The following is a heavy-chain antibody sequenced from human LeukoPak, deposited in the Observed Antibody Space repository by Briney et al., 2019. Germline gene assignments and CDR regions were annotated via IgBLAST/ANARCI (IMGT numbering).Heavy chain of an antibody. J-gene: IGHJ4*02. CDR3: ARALAAAGTGYYFDY. D-gene: IGHD6-13*01. Sequence: PGGSLRLSCAASGFTFRTYSVSWVRQAPGKGLEWVSSISSSGTHIYYAYSVKGRFTISRDNAMNSLYLQMNSLRAEDTAVYYCARALAAAGTGYYFDYWGQGTLVTVSS. V-gene: IGHV3-21*01. CDR2: ISSSGTHI. CDR1: GFTFRTYS.